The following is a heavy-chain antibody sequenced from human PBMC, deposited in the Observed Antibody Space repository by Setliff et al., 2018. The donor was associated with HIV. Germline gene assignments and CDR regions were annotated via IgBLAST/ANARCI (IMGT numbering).Heavy chain of an antibody. D-gene: IGHD6-13*01. J-gene: IGHJ4*02. V-gene: IGHV4-61*02. CDR1: GGSISFGGYY. Sequence: SETLSLTCAVSGGSISFGGYYWSWIRQPAGKGLEWIGRMHTSGSTSYNPSLKSRVTISTDTSKNQFSLELTSVIAADTAVYYCAREECTSWPRVHYWGQGALVTVSS. CDR2: MHTSGST. CDR3: AREECTSWPRVHY.